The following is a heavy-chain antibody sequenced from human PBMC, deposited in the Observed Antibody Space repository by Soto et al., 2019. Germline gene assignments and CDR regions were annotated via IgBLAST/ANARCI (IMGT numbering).Heavy chain of an antibody. V-gene: IGHV4-59*01. CDR2: IYYSGST. CDR3: ARTYDGSGPNSGGYGFDI. J-gene: IGHJ3*02. D-gene: IGHD3-22*01. Sequence: SETLSLTCIVSGGSISSYYWSWIRQPPGKGLEWIGYIYYSGSTSYNPSLKSRVSISLDTSKNQFSLKLSSVTAADTAVYYCARTYDGSGPNSGGYGFDIWGQGTMVTVSS. CDR1: GGSISSYY.